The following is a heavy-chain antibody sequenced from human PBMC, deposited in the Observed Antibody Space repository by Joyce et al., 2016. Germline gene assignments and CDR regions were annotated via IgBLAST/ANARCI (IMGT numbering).Heavy chain of an antibody. CDR1: GGTFSSDA. CDR2: NIPLFRTA. CDR3: ARTVQQSQLLNDYYYYGMDV. J-gene: IGHJ6*02. V-gene: IGHV1-69*01. D-gene: IGHD2-2*01. Sequence: QVQLVQSGAEVKKPGSSVKVSCKASGGTFSSDAFSWVRQAPGQGLEWMGGNIPLFRTANYPQKFQDRVTITAEEATRTAYMELRSLGSEDTAVYYCARTVQQSQLLNDYYYYGMDVWGQGTTVTVSS.